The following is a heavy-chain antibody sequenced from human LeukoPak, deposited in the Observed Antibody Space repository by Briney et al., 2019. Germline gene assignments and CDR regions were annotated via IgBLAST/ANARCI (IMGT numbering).Heavy chain of an antibody. CDR2: FDPEDGET. CDR1: GYTLTELS. J-gene: IGHJ6*03. V-gene: IGHV1-24*01. Sequence: ALAKVSCKVSGYTLTELSMHWVRQAPGKGLEWMGGFDPEDGETIYAQKFQGRVTMTEDTSTDTAYMELSSLRSEDTAVYYCATRRQLDYYYMDVWGKGTTVTVSS. CDR3: ATRRQLDYYYMDV. D-gene: IGHD6-6*01.